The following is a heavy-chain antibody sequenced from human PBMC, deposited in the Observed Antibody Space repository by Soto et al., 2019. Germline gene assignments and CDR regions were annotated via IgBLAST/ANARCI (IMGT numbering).Heavy chain of an antibody. V-gene: IGHV4-30-4*01. D-gene: IGHD3-16*01. CDR1: GGSISSGDYY. CDR2: IFNTGST. J-gene: IGHJ3*02. Sequence: QVQLQESGPGLVKPSQTLSLTCTVSGGSISSGDYYWNWIRQPPGKGLEWIGFIFNTGSTYYNPSLKSRLTISVDMSKNQFALRLTSVTAADTAVYYCARNDYDYVWESPRGDAFDIWGQGTMVTVSS. CDR3: ARNDYDYVWESPRGDAFDI.